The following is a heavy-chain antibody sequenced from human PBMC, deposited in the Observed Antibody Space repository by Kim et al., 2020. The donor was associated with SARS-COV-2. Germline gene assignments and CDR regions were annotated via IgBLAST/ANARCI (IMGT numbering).Heavy chain of an antibody. V-gene: IGHV4-34*01. J-gene: IGHJ4*02. D-gene: IGHD6-19*01. Sequence: SETLSLTCAVYGGSFSGYYWSWIRQPPGKGLEWIGEINHSGSTNYNPSLKSRVTISVDTSKNQFSLKLSSVTAADTAVYYCARGLGYSSGLDYWGQGTLV. CDR2: INHSGST. CDR3: ARGLGYSSGLDY. CDR1: GGSFSGYY.